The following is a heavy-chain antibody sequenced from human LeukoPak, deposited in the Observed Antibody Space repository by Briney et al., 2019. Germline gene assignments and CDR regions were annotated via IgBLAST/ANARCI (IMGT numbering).Heavy chain of an antibody. CDR3: ARGTMVRGVIILKKYYYYYMDV. D-gene: IGHD3-10*01. Sequence: PSETLSLTCAVYGGSFSGYYWSWIRQPPGKGLEWIGEINHSGSTNYNPSLKSRVTTSVDTSKNQFSLKLSSVTAADTAVYYCARGTMVRGVIILKKYYYYYMDVWGKGTTVTVSS. CDR2: INHSGST. J-gene: IGHJ6*03. V-gene: IGHV4-34*01. CDR1: GGSFSGYY.